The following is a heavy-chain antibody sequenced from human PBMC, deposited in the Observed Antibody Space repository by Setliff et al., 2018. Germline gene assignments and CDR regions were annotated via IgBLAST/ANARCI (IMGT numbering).Heavy chain of an antibody. CDR1: DASIGGSGYY. V-gene: IGHV4-39*07. J-gene: IGHJ4*02. D-gene: IGHD1-26*01. CDR2: IHYSGST. Sequence: WETLSLTCTVSDASIGGSGYYWGWIRQPPGKGPEWIGNIHYSGSTHYNPSLKRRVTISVDTSKNQFSLKLSPVTAADAAVYYGANSAYLRELDYWGPGTLVTVSS. CDR3: ANSAYLRELDY.